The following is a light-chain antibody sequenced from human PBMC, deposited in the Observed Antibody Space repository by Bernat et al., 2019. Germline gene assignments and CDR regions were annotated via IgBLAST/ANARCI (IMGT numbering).Light chain of an antibody. V-gene: IGKV1-5*03. CDR3: QQYNSYPYT. CDR2: KAS. Sequence: DIQMTQSPSTLSASVGDRVTITCRASQSISSWLAWYQQKPGKAPKLLIYKASTLEIGVPSGFSGSGSGTEFTLTISSLQPDDFATYYCQQYNSYPYTFGQGTKLEIK. CDR1: QSISSW. J-gene: IGKJ2*01.